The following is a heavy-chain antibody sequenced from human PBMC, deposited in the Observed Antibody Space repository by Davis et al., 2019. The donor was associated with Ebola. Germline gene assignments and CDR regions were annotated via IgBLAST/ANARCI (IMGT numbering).Heavy chain of an antibody. CDR2: VGNSGYT. V-gene: IGHV4-34*01. Sequence: SETLSLTCAVSGGPLRGSFWSWVRQSPGEGLEWIGEVGNSGYTSYNPSLKSRLTLSADTSKNEVSLNLRSVTAADTAIYFCARTSLTSVSDSGLGYNYLDPWGQGVLITVSS. D-gene: IGHD5-18*01. CDR3: ARTSLTSVSDSGLGYNYLDP. CDR1: GGPLRGSF. J-gene: IGHJ5*02.